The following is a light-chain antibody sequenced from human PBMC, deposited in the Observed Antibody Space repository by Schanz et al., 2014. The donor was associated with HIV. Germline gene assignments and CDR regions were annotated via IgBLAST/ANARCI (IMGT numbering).Light chain of an antibody. V-gene: IGKV3-20*01. CDR2: GAS. Sequence: EIVMTQSPGTLSVSPGERATLSCRASQTVSNNLAWYQQKPGQAPRLLIYGASTRVTGIPARFSGSGSGTDFTLTISRLEPEDFAVYYCQHYGSSPFTFGPGTKVDIK. CDR1: QTVSNN. J-gene: IGKJ3*01. CDR3: QHYGSSPFT.